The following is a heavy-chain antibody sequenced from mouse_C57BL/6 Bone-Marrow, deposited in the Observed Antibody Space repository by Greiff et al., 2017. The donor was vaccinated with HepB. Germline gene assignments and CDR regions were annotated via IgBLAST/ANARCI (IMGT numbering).Heavy chain of an antibody. Sequence: QVQLQQPGAELVRPGTSVKLSCKASGYTFTSYWMHWVKQRPGQGLEWIGVIDPSDSYTNYNQKFKGKATLTVDTSSSTAYMQLSSLTSEDSAVYYCARSGGSSPHWYFDVWGTGTTVTVSS. CDR1: GYTFTSYW. J-gene: IGHJ1*03. CDR2: IDPSDSYT. D-gene: IGHD1-1*01. CDR3: ARSGGSSPHWYFDV. V-gene: IGHV1-59*01.